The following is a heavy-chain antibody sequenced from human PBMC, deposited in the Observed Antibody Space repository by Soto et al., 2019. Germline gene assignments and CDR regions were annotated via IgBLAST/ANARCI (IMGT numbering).Heavy chain of an antibody. Sequence: GGSLRLSCAASGFTFNIYGMHWVRQAPVKGLEWVALISYDGSNQYYADSVKGRFTISRDNSKNTLFLQMNSLRADDTAVYYCAKDQASGQGSFDSWGQGTLVTVSS. CDR3: AKDQASGQGSFDS. V-gene: IGHV3-30*18. CDR1: GFTFNIYG. J-gene: IGHJ4*02. CDR2: ISYDGSNQ.